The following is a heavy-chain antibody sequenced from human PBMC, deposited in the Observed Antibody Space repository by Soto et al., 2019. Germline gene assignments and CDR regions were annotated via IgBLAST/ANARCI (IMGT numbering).Heavy chain of an antibody. V-gene: IGHV1-69*13. CDR3: ARAAPSSSWEAYFDY. Sequence: SVKVSCKASGGTFSSYAISWVRQAPGQGLEWMGGIIPIFGTANYAQKFQGRVTITADESTSTAYMELSSLRSEDTAVYYCARAAPSSSWEAYFDYWGQGTLVTVSS. CDR2: IIPIFGTA. J-gene: IGHJ4*02. CDR1: GGTFSSYA. D-gene: IGHD6-6*01.